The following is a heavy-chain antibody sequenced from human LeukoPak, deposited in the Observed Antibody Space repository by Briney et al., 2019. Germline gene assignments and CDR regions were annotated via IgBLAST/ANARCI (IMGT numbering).Heavy chain of an antibody. V-gene: IGHV1-2*02. CDR1: GYTFTCYY. CDR3: ARVSQWLPPYYFEY. CDR2: INPNSEGT. J-gene: IGHJ4*02. Sequence: ASLKDSCKPSGYTFTCYYLHWVRQAPGQGLEWMGSINPNSEGTNYAQKFQRRVTMTRDTYISRAYMELRRLRSDDTAVYYCARVSQWLPPYYFEYWGQGTLVTVSS. D-gene: IGHD6-19*01.